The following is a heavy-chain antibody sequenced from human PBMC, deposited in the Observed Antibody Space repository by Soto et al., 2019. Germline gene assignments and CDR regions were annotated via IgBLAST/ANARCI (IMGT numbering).Heavy chain of an antibody. V-gene: IGHV4-39*01. CDR3: ARHDVLTSSGHFDY. CDR1: GGSISSSSYY. D-gene: IGHD6-19*01. J-gene: IGHJ4*02. Sequence: SETLSLTCTVSGGSISSSSYYWGWIRQPPGKGLEWIGSIYYSGSTYYNPSLRSRVTISVDTSKNQFSLKLSSVTAADTAVYYCARHDVLTSSGHFDYWGQGTLVTVSS. CDR2: IYYSGST.